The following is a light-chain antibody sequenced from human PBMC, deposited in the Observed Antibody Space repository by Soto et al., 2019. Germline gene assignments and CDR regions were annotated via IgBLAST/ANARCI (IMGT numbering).Light chain of an antibody. V-gene: IGLV1-51*01. Sequence: QSVLTQPPSVSATPGQRVTISCSGSSSDIGDNYVSWFQQLPGTAPKLVIYDNNKRPSGIPDRFSGSKSGTSSTLGITVLQTGGEADYYCGKWDTPLSAGVFGTGTRVTFL. J-gene: IGLJ1*01. CDR2: DNN. CDR1: SSDIGDNY. CDR3: GKWDTPLSAGV.